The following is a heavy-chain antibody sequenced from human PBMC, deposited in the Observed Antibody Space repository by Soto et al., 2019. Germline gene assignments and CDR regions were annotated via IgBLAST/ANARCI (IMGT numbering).Heavy chain of an antibody. Sequence: SETLSLTCTVSGGSISSYYWSWIRQPPGKGLEWIGYIYYSGSTNYNPSLKSRVTISVDTSKNQFSLKLSSVTAADTAVYYCARNVGPYYDFWSGYYMSSDYYYYMDVWGEGTTVTVSS. V-gene: IGHV4-59*01. CDR3: ARNVGPYYDFWSGYYMSSDYYYYMDV. J-gene: IGHJ6*03. CDR2: IYYSGST. CDR1: GGSISSYY. D-gene: IGHD3-3*01.